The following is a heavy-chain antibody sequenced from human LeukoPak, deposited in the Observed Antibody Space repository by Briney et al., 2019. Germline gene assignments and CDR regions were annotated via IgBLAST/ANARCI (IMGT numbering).Heavy chain of an antibody. Sequence: PGGSLRLSCAASGFTLSSYWMSWVRQAPGKGLEWVANIKQDGSEKYYVDSVKGRFTISRDNAQNSLYLQMNTLRAEDTAVYYCARGPRVYRSTGSCPLDYWGQGTLVTASS. CDR1: GFTLSSYW. CDR3: ARGPRVYRSTGSCPLDY. V-gene: IGHV3-7*01. D-gene: IGHD2-2*01. CDR2: IKQDGSEK. J-gene: IGHJ4*02.